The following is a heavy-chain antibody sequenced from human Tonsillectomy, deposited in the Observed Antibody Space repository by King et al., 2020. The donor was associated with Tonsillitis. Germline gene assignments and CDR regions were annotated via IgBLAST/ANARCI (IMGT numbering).Heavy chain of an antibody. CDR3: AKDQLNIGRLPYFQH. CDR2: ISWDGGTT. Sequence: VQLVESGGVVVQPGGSLKLSCAASGFTFDDYAMHWVRQAQGKGLEWVSLISWDGGTTYYADSVQGRFTISRDNSKNSLYLQMNSLRPEDTALYYCAKDQLNIGRLPYFQHWGQGTLVTVSS. V-gene: IGHV3-43D*04. D-gene: IGHD1-26*01. CDR1: GFTFDDYA. J-gene: IGHJ1*01.